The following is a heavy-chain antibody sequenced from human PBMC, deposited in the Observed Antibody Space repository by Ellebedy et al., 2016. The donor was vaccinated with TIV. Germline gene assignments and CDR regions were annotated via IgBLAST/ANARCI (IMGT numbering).Heavy chain of an antibody. J-gene: IGHJ3*02. CDR1: GFTFSSYS. CDR3: AREGDHINAFDI. V-gene: IGHV3-21*01. Sequence: GGSLRLSXAASGFTFSSYSMNWVRQAPGKGLEWVSSISSSSSYIYYADSVKGRFTISRDNAKNSLYLQMDSLRAEDTAVYYCAREGDHINAFDIWGQGTMVTVSS. CDR2: ISSSSSYI.